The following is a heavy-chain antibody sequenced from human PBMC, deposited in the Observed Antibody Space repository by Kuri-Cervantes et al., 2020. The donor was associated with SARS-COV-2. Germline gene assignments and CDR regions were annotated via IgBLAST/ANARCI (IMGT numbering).Heavy chain of an antibody. CDR3: AGWGYSSSSSGLGYYYYYMDV. CDR2: IYYSGST. D-gene: IGHD6-6*01. V-gene: IGHV4-39*07. J-gene: IGHJ6*03. CDR1: GGSISSSSYY. Sequence: GSLRLSCTVSGGSISSSSYYWGWIRQPPGKGLEWIGSIYYSGSTYYNPSLKSRVTISVDTSKSQFSLKLSSVTAADTAVYYCAGWGYSSSSSGLGYYYYYMDVWSKGTTVTVSS.